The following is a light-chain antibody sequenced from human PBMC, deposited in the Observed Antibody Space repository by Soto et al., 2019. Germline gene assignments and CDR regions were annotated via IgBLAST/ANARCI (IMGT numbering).Light chain of an antibody. V-gene: IGKV1-5*03. Sequence: GDRVTITCRASQSISTWLAWYQQKPGKAPNLLIYEASSLESGAPSRFSGSGSGTDFTLTISSLQPEDFATYYCLQDYNYPVTFGQGTKVDIK. CDR1: QSISTW. J-gene: IGKJ1*01. CDR3: LQDYNYPVT. CDR2: EAS.